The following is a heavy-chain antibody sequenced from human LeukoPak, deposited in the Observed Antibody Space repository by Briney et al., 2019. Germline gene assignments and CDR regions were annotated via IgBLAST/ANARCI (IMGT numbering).Heavy chain of an antibody. D-gene: IGHD3-22*01. CDR3: ASTDSSGYYQPYDY. V-gene: IGHV4-59*04. CDR1: GGSMSSYY. CDR2: MYHSGST. J-gene: IGHJ4*02. Sequence: SETLSLTCTVSGGSMSSYYWSWIRQPPGKGLEWIGSMYHSGSTYYNPSLKSRVTMSADASKNQFSLKLSSVTAADTAVYYCASTDSSGYYQPYDYWGQGTLVTVSS.